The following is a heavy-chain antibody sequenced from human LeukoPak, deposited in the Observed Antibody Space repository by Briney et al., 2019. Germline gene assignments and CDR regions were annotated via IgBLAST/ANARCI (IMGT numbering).Heavy chain of an antibody. D-gene: IGHD5/OR15-5a*01. CDR3: ARDVFSLGDS. CDR2: INHDGSLR. Sequence: WGSLSLSCAASGFALTNYGMHWVRQAPGKGLVWVSHINHDGSLRNYADSVQGRFTVSRDIAKNTLYLHMNSLGADDTATYYCARDVFSLGDSWGQGNLVTVSS. V-gene: IGHV3-74*01. J-gene: IGHJ4*02. CDR1: GFALTNYG.